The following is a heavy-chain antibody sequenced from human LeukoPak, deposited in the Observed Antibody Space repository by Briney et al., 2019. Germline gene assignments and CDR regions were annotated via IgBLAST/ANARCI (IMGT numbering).Heavy chain of an antibody. CDR3: AGVSGITGTQSDY. J-gene: IGHJ4*02. D-gene: IGHD1-7*01. V-gene: IGHV1-18*01. CDR2: ISAFNGNT. CDR1: GYTFTSYG. Sequence: GASVKVSCKASGYTFTSYGISRMRQAPGQGLEWMGWISAFNGNTNYAHKVQGRVTMTTDTSTSTAYMELRSLRSDDTALYYCAGVSGITGTQSDYWGQGTLVTVSS.